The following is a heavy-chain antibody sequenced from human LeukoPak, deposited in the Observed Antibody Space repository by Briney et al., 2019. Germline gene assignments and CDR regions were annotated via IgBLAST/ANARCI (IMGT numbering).Heavy chain of an antibody. J-gene: IGHJ4*02. CDR2: IYYSGST. CDR1: GGSISSHY. Sequence: SETLSLTCTVSGGSISSHYWGWIRQPPGKGLESIGNIYYSGSTNYNPSLKSRVTISIDTSKNQFSLNLSSVTAADTAVYYCARGPGMATIKDWGQGILVTVSS. CDR3: ARGPGMATIKD. V-gene: IGHV4-59*11. D-gene: IGHD5-24*01.